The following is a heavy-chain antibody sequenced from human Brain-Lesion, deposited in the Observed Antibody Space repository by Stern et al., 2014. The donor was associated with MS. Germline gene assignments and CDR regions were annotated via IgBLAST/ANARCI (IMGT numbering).Heavy chain of an antibody. CDR3: ARVDCSGTNCFYYYYGMDV. D-gene: IGHD2-2*01. CDR1: GFPFNSYS. CDR2: ISVGTDYI. Sequence: EVQLVESGGGLVKPGGSLRLSCEASGFPFNSYSMTWVRQAPGKGLEWVSSISVGTDYIYYADSVKGRFPISRDNAKNSLFLQMNTLRAEDTGVYYCARVDCSGTNCFYYYYGMDVWGQGTTVTVS. J-gene: IGHJ6*02. V-gene: IGHV3-21*01.